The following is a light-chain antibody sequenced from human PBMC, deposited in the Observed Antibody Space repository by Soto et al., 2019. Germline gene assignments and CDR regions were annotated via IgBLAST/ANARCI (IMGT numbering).Light chain of an antibody. CDR3: QQLDSDPPN. CDR2: ASS. V-gene: IGKV1-9*01. CDR1: QGISRY. Sequence: DIQLTQSPSFLSTSVGDRVTITCRASQGISRYLAWYQQKPGKAPKLLIYASSILQSGVPSRFSGSGSGTEFTLTISGLQPDDFASYYCQQLDSDPPNFGQGTRLEIK. J-gene: IGKJ5*01.